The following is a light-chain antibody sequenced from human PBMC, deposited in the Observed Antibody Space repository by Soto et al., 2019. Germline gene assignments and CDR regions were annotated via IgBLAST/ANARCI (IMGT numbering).Light chain of an antibody. CDR2: DVS. Sequence: QSALTQPASVSGSPGQSITISCIGTSIDVGGYIYVSWYQHHPGKAPTLMIYDVSNRPSGVSNRFSGSKSGNTASLTISGLQAEDEADYYCSSYTSFSTYVFGTGTKLTVL. CDR3: SSYTSFSTYV. V-gene: IGLV2-14*03. J-gene: IGLJ1*01. CDR1: SIDVGGYIY.